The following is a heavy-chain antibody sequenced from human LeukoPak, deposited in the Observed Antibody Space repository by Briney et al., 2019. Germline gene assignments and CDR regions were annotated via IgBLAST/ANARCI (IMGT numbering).Heavy chain of an antibody. D-gene: IGHD3-22*01. Sequence: PSETLSLTCTVSGGSIGSYYWSWIRQPPGKGLEWIGYIYYSGSTNYNPSLKSRVTISVDTSKNQFSLKLSSVTAADTAVYYCARDAPYYYDSSGSNNWFDPWGQGTLVTVSS. CDR3: ARDAPYYYDSSGSNNWFDP. V-gene: IGHV4-59*01. CDR1: GGSIGSYY. CDR2: IYYSGST. J-gene: IGHJ5*02.